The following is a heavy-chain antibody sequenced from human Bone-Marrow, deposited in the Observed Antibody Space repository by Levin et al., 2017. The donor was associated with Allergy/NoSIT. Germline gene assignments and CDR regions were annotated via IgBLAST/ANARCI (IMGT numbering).Heavy chain of an antibody. CDR2: ISGSGAST. Sequence: ASVKVSCAASRFTFNSFAMNWVRQAPGKGLEWVSGISGSGASTNYADSVEGRFTISRDNSKNTLYLQMNSLRAEDTAVYHCAKAGSGWYAYYFDSWGQGTLVTVSS. CDR1: RFTFNSFA. D-gene: IGHD6-19*01. V-gene: IGHV3-23*01. J-gene: IGHJ4*02. CDR3: AKAGSGWYAYYFDS.